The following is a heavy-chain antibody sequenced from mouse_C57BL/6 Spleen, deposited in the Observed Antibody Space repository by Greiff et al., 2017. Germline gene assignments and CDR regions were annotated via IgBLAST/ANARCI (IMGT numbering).Heavy chain of an antibody. V-gene: IGHV5-17*01. CDR3: ASRGNYAMDY. Sequence: DVMLVESGGGLVKPGGSLKLSCAASGFTFSDYGMHWVRQAPEKGLEWVAYISSGSSTIYYADTVKGRFTISRDNAKNTLFLQMTSLRSEDTAMYYCASRGNYAMDYWGQGTSVTVSS. CDR2: ISSGSSTI. CDR1: GFTFSDYG. J-gene: IGHJ4*01. D-gene: IGHD3-3*01.